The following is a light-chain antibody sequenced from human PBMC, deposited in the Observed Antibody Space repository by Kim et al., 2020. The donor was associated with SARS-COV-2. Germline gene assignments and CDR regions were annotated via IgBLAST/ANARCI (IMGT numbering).Light chain of an antibody. Sequence: GQSITISCSGTGRDIGGYNFVSWYQHYPDKAPRLIISNVSERPLGVSNRFSGSKSVNTASLTISGLQAEDEAVYYCSSFTSSTTLALGSGTKVTVL. CDR3: SSFTSSTTLA. V-gene: IGLV2-14*03. CDR2: NVS. J-gene: IGLJ1*01. CDR1: GRDIGGYNF.